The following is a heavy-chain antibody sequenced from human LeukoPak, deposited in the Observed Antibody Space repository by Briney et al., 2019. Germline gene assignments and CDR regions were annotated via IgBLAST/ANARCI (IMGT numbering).Heavy chain of an antibody. J-gene: IGHJ6*02. Sequence: SETLSLTCTVSGGSINSDSYYWGWIRQPPGKGLEWIGSIYYSGSTYYNSSLKSRVTLSVDTSKNQFSLKMSSVTAADTAVFYCARLFSRGWEYHFGLDVWGQGTTVTVS. CDR1: GGSINSDSYY. V-gene: IGHV4-39*01. CDR3: ARLFSRGWEYHFGLDV. CDR2: IYYSGST. D-gene: IGHD6-19*01.